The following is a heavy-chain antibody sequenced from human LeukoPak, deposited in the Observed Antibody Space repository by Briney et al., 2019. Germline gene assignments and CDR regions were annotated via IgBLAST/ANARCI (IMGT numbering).Heavy chain of an antibody. J-gene: IGHJ4*02. CDR1: GGSISSYY. D-gene: IGHD3-10*01. Sequence: SETLSLTCTVSGGSISSYYWSWIRQPPGKGLEWIGYIYYSGSTNYNPSLKSRVTISVDTSKNQFSLKLSSVTAADTAVYYWGGGGGGGELFEYQIDYWGQGTLVTVSS. CDR3: GGGGGGGELFEYQIDY. CDR2: IYYSGST. V-gene: IGHV4-59*01.